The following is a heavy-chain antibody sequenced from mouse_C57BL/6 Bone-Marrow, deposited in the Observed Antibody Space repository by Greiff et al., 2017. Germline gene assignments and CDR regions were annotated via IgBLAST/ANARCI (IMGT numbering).Heavy chain of an antibody. CDR2: ISNGGGST. V-gene: IGHV5-12*01. J-gene: IGHJ2*01. D-gene: IGHD2-4*01. CDR1: GFTFSDYY. Sequence: EVQGVESGGGLVQPGGSLKLSCAASGFTFSDYYMYWVRQTPEKRLEWVAYISNGGGSTYYPDTVKGRFTISRDNAKNTLYLQRSRLKSEDTAMYYCARQGDYDRFDYWGQGTTLTVSS. CDR3: ARQGDYDRFDY.